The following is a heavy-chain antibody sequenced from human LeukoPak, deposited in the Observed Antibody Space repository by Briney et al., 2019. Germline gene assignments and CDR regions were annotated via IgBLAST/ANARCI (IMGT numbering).Heavy chain of an antibody. Sequence: SSETLSLTCTVSGGSISSYYWSWIRQPPGKGLEWIGCIYYSGSTNYNPSLKSRVTISVDTSKNQFSLKLSSVTAADTAVYYCARVSVTTETDWFDPWGQGTLVTVSS. J-gene: IGHJ5*02. CDR3: ARVSVTTETDWFDP. D-gene: IGHD4-17*01. CDR2: IYYSGST. V-gene: IGHV4-59*01. CDR1: GGSISSYY.